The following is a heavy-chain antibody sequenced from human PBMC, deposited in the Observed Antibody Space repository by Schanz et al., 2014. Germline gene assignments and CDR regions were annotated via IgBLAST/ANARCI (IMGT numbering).Heavy chain of an antibody. Sequence: QVQLVQSGAEVKKPGASVKVSCKASGYTFTSYSMHWVRQAPGQGLEWMGIINLSGGSTNNAQKFQGRLTMTRDTSTSTVYMELSSLRSEDTAVYYCASSGAGYSSSWDFDYWGQGTLVNVSS. D-gene: IGHD6-13*01. V-gene: IGHV1-46*01. CDR2: INLSGGST. CDR3: ASSGAGYSSSWDFDY. J-gene: IGHJ4*02. CDR1: GYTFTSYS.